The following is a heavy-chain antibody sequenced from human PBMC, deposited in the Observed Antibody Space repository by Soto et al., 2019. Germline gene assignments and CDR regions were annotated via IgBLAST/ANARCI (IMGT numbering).Heavy chain of an antibody. J-gene: IGHJ6*02. D-gene: IGHD2-2*02. CDR1: GYTFTSYA. V-gene: IGHV1-3*01. CDR2: INAGNGNT. Sequence: GASVKVSCKASGYTFTSYAMHWVRQAPGQRLEWMGWINAGNGNTKYSQKFQGRVTITRDTSASTAYMELSSLRSEDTAVYYCAGMSVPAAIGEYYYYYYGMDVWGQGTTVTVSS. CDR3: AGMSVPAAIGEYYYYYYGMDV.